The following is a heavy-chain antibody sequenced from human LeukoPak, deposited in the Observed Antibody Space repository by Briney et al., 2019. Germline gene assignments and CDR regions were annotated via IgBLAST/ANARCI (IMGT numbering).Heavy chain of an antibody. D-gene: IGHD3-22*01. Sequence: GGSLRLSCAASGFTFSTYWMRWLRQAPGKGLEWVANIKQDGSEKYYMDSVKGRFTISRDNAKNSLYLQMNSLRAEDTAVYYCARAPDLDSSGYYYRFLQHWGQGTLVTVSS. V-gene: IGHV3-7*05. CDR3: ARAPDLDSSGYYYRFLQH. CDR2: IKQDGSEK. J-gene: IGHJ1*01. CDR1: GFTFSTYW.